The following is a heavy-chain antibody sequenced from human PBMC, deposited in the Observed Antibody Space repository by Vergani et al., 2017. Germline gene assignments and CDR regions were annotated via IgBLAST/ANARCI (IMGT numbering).Heavy chain of an antibody. CDR2: IIPVLGKT. CDR1: GATFRSNT. D-gene: IGHD2-2*01. V-gene: IGHV1-69*08. CDR3: ARDDGYCSSTSCLYYFDY. J-gene: IGHJ4*02. Sequence: QVQLVQSGAEVKKPGSSVKVSCKASGATFRSNTISWVRQVPGQGLEWMGRIIPVLGKTKYAQDFQGRLTITADTSTSTAYMELTSLRSQDTAVYYCARDDGYCSSTSCLYYFDYWGQGTLVTVSS.